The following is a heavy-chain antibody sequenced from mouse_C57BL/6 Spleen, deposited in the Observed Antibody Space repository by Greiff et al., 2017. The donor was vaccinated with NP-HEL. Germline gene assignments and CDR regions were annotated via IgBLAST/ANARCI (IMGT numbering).Heavy chain of an antibody. CDR1: GFTFSSYA. CDR2: ISDGGSYT. J-gene: IGHJ2*01. CDR3: ARGPYGNFYFDY. Sequence: EVHLVESGGGLVKPGGSLKLSCAASGFTFSSYAMSWVRQTPEKRLEWVATISDGGSYTYYPDNVKGRFTISRDNAKNNLYLQMSHLKSEDTAMYYCARGPYGNFYFDYWGQGTTLTVSS. V-gene: IGHV5-4*01. D-gene: IGHD2-1*01.